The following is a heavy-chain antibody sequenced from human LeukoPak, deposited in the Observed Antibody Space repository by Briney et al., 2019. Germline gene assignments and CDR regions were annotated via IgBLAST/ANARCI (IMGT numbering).Heavy chain of an antibody. Sequence: GGSLRLSCAASGFAFSSFGMNWVRQAPGKGLEWVSSIGSTTSYIYYADSVRGRFTISRDNSKNALYIEMNSLRAEDTAVYYCARDGSWGDYQFYFYMDVWGKGTTVTVSS. CDR1: GFAFSSFG. V-gene: IGHV3-21*04. D-gene: IGHD2-2*01. CDR2: IGSTTSYI. CDR3: ARDGSWGDYQFYFYMDV. J-gene: IGHJ6*03.